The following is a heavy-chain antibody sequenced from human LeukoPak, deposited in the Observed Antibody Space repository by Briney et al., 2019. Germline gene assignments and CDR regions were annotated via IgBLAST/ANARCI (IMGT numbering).Heavy chain of an antibody. Sequence: SETLSLTCAVYGGSFSGYYWSWIRQPPGKGLEWIGEINHSGSTNYNPSLKSRVTISVDTSKNQFSLKLSSVTAADTAVYFCARAHTYCISTSCYQNAAAGIGLGYYFDYWGQGTLVTVSS. D-gene: IGHD2-2*01. J-gene: IGHJ4*02. V-gene: IGHV4-34*01. CDR1: GGSFSGYY. CDR3: ARAHTYCISTSCYQNAAAGIGLGYYFDY. CDR2: INHSGST.